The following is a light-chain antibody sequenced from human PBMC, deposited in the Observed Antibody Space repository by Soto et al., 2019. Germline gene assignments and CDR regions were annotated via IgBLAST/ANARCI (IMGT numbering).Light chain of an antibody. V-gene: IGKV3-11*01. CDR1: QSVSNY. CDR3: QQRSGWPPSLT. CDR2: DAS. J-gene: IGKJ4*01. Sequence: EVVLTQSPATLSLSPGETATLSCRASQSVSNYLAWYQQKPGQAPRLLIYDASKTATGTPVRFSGSGSGTDFTLTISSLEPEDFAVYYCQQRSGWPPSLTFGGGTKVEIK.